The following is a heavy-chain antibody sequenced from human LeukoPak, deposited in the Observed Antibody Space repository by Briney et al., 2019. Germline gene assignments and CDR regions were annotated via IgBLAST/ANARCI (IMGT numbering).Heavy chain of an antibody. CDR3: ARVVGQLWLPLTKAPHY. D-gene: IGHD5-18*01. V-gene: IGHV1-18*01. CDR1: GYTFISYG. J-gene: IGHJ4*02. CDR2: ICAYNGNT. Sequence: ASVKVSCKASGYTFISYGMSWVRQAPGQGLEWMGWICAYNGNTNYAQKLQGRGTMTTYTSTSTDYMELRSLRSGDTAVYYCARVVGQLWLPLTKAPHYWGQGTLVTVSS.